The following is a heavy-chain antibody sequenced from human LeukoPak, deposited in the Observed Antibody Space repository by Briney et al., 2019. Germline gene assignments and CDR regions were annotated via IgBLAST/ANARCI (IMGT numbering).Heavy chain of an antibody. Sequence: GASVKVSCKASGYTFTAYYIHWARQAPGQGLEWMGLFKANSGGTIYAQMFQGRVTMTRDTSISTAYMELSRLTSDDTAVYYCARVDGSAATGGDWGQGTLVTVSS. J-gene: IGHJ4*02. CDR2: FKANSGGT. CDR1: GYTFTAYY. V-gene: IGHV1-2*02. CDR3: ARVDGSAATGGD. D-gene: IGHD1-1*01.